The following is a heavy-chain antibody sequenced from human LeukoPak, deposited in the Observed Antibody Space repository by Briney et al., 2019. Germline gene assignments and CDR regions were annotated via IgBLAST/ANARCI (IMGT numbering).Heavy chain of an antibody. D-gene: IGHD3-16*01. CDR1: GFTFSSYS. Sequence: GGSLRLSCAASGFTFSSYSMNWVRQAPGKGLEWVSYISSSSSTIYYADSVKGRFTISRDNSKNTLYLQMNSLRAEDTAVYYCARGPRGIVTFDIWGQGTLVTVSS. V-gene: IGHV3-48*01. J-gene: IGHJ4*02. CDR2: ISSSSSTI. CDR3: ARGPRGIVTFDI.